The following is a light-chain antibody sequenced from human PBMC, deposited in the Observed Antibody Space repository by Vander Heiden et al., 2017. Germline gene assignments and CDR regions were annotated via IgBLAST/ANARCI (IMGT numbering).Light chain of an antibody. J-gene: IGKJ2*01. CDR2: GVT. CDR1: QSVSDNQ. V-gene: IGKV3-20*01. Sequence: EILLTQSPGPLSLSPGERATHSCRASQSVSDNQLAWYQQKPGQATRLLMYGVTNRATGIPDRISGSGSGTDFTLIISRLEPEDFAVYCCHHYGASPYTFGQGTKLEIK. CDR3: HHYGASPYT.